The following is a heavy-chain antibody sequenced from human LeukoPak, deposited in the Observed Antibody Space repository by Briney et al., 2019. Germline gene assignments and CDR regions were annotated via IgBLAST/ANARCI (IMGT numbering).Heavy chain of an antibody. CDR3: ARPTLGYSYGSLDY. V-gene: IGHV4-39*01. Sequence: SETLSLTCSLSGGSISSSSYYWGWIRQPPGKGLEWNGSIYYSGSTYYNPSLKSQVTITVDTSKNQFSLKLGSVTAADRAVYYCARPTLGYSYGSLDYWGQGTLVTVSS. J-gene: IGHJ4*02. CDR2: IYYSGST. CDR1: GGSISSSSYY. D-gene: IGHD5-18*01.